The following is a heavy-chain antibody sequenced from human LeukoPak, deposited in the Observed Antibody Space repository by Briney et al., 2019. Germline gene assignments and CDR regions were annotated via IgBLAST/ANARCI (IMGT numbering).Heavy chain of an antibody. Sequence: GRSLRLSCAASGFTFSSYAMHWVRQAPGKGLEWVAVISYDGSNKYYADSVKGRFTISRDNSKNTLYLQMNSLRAEDMAVYYCARDQWELPHLDYWGQGTLVTVSS. J-gene: IGHJ4*02. CDR1: GFTFSSYA. CDR2: ISYDGSNK. CDR3: ARDQWELPHLDY. D-gene: IGHD1-26*01. V-gene: IGHV3-30*04.